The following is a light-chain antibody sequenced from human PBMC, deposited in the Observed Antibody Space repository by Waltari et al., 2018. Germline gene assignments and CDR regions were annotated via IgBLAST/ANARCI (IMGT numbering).Light chain of an antibody. J-gene: IGLJ2*01. Sequence: QSALTQPASVSGSPGQSIPISCIGTNSDFCSYNYFSWYQQHPGKAPKLIIYDVTKWPSGVSNRFSGSKSGNTASLTISGLQAEDEADYYCCSHAGSTTFVVFGGGTKLTVL. CDR1: NSDFCSYNY. V-gene: IGLV2-23*02. CDR3: CSHAGSTTFVV. CDR2: DVT.